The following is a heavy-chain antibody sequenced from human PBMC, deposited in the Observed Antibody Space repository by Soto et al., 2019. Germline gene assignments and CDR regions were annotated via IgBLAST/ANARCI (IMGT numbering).Heavy chain of an antibody. CDR1: GFTFGSYG. CDR2: IWYDGSNK. D-gene: IGHD6-13*01. CDR3: ARDVPWSYSSSWYSSAFDI. Sequence: QVQLVESGGGVVQPGRSLRLSCAASGFTFGSYGMHWVRQAPGKGLEWVAVIWYDGSNKYYADSVKGRFTISRDNSKNTLYLQMNSLRAEDTAVYYCARDVPWSYSSSWYSSAFDIWGQGTMVTVSS. V-gene: IGHV3-33*01. J-gene: IGHJ3*02.